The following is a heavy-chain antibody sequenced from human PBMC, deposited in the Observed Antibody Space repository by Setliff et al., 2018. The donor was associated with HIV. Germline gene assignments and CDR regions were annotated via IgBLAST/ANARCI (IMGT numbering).Heavy chain of an antibody. D-gene: IGHD3-10*01. CDR3: ARLSGGMVQNY. CDR1: GGSITRTPYY. V-gene: IGHV4-39*01. Sequence: SETLSLTCTVSGGSITRTPYYWGWIRPPPGKGREWIGSIPHSGTAYDNLSLKRRVTISVDPSKNQILLRLSSVTAADTAVYYCARLSGGMVQNYWGQGTLVTVSS. J-gene: IGHJ4*02. CDR2: IPHSGTA.